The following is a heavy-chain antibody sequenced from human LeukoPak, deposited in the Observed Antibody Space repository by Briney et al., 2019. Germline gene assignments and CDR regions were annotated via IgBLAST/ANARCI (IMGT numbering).Heavy chain of an antibody. Sequence: PGGSLRLSCAASGFTFSNYAMSWVRQAPGKGLEWVSGISGSGGNTYHADSVKGRFTISRDNSKSTLYVQMNSLRAEDTAVYYCATEKGDSPDYWGQGTLVTVSS. CDR2: ISGSGGNT. CDR3: ATEKGDSPDY. CDR1: GFTFSNYA. V-gene: IGHV3-23*01. D-gene: IGHD2-21*01. J-gene: IGHJ4*02.